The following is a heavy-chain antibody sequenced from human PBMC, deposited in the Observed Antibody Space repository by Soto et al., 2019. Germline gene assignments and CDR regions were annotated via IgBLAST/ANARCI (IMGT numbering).Heavy chain of an antibody. D-gene: IGHD6-25*01. CDR1: GLMSSGYG. V-gene: IGHV1-69*09. CDR2: INPILDST. Sequence: QEQVVQSGPAMKEPGSSVKVSCTASGLMSSGYGFSWVRQAPGQGLEWLGMINPILDSTHYAQNLQGRVSLSVDKSRDTAYLEVTSLRLEDTAIYFCPTMKRARLDSWGRGTVVTVSS. J-gene: IGHJ4*02. CDR3: PTMKRARLDS.